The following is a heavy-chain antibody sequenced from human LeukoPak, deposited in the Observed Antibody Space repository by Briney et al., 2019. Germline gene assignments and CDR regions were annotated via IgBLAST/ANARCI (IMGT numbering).Heavy chain of an antibody. V-gene: IGHV1-69-2*01. CDR3: ATAGAAAGGYYFDY. D-gene: IGHD6-13*01. Sequence: ASVKVSCKVSGYTFTDYYMHRVQEAPGKGLEWMGLVDPEDGETIYAEKFQGRVTITADTSTDTAYMELSSLRSEDTAVYYCATAGAAAGGYYFDYWGQGTLVNVSS. CDR2: VDPEDGET. CDR1: GYTFTDYY. J-gene: IGHJ4*02.